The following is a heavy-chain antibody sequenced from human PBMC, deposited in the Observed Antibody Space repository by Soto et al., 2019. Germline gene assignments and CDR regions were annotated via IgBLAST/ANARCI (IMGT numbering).Heavy chain of an antibody. CDR3: ARDHTDYHGSGRNYYYGVDV. CDR1: GYTFTAYA. CDR2: IHAGNGYT. V-gene: IGHV1-3*01. Sequence: ASVKVSFKASGYTFTAYAIHWLRQAPGQRLEWMGRIHAGNGYTKYSQNFQGRVAISRDTSANTAYMELLSLRSEDTAMYYCARDHTDYHGSGRNYYYGVDVWGQGTTVTVSS. D-gene: IGHD3-10*01. J-gene: IGHJ6*02.